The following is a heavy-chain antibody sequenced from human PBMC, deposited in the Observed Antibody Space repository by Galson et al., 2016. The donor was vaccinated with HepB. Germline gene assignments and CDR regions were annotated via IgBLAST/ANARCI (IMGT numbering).Heavy chain of an antibody. CDR1: GFTVSSNY. D-gene: IGHD6-13*01. Sequence: SLRLSCAASGFTVSSNYMNWVRQAPGKGLQWVSVIYSGGFTYYADSLKGRFTISRHNSKNTLYLQMNSLRAEDTAVYCCARGRWQLDWGQGTLVTVSS. CDR3: ARGRWQLD. J-gene: IGHJ4*02. CDR2: IYSGGFT. V-gene: IGHV3-53*04.